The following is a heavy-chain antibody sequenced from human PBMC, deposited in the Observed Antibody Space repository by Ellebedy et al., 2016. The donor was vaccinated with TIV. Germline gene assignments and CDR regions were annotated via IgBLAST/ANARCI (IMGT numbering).Heavy chain of an antibody. J-gene: IGHJ4*02. Sequence: GESLKISCAASGFHFSSYDVNWVRQAPGRGLEWLSYISSSGSTPKYADSVKGRFTISRDNAKNSLYLQMNSLRAEDTAVYYCARDDSSGYPRYFDYWGQGTLVTVSS. CDR1: GFHFSSYD. CDR3: ARDDSSGYPRYFDY. D-gene: IGHD3-22*01. CDR2: ISSSGSTP. V-gene: IGHV3-48*03.